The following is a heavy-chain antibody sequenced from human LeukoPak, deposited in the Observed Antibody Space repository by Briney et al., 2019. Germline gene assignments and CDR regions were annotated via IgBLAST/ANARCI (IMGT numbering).Heavy chain of an antibody. CDR3: ARRPRGGYDSRGYYYVGYFQH. J-gene: IGHJ1*01. CDR2: IYYSGST. V-gene: IGHV4-59*12. Sequence: PSETLSLTCTVSGGSISSYYWSWIRQPPGKGLEWIGYIYYSGSTNYNPSLKSRVTISVDTSKNQFSLKLSSVTAADTAVYYCARRPRGGYDSRGYYYVGYFQHWGQGTLVTVSS. CDR1: GGSISSYY. D-gene: IGHD3-22*01.